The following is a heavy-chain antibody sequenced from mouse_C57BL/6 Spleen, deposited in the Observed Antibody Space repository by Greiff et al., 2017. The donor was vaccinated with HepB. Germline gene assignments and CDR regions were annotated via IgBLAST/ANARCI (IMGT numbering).Heavy chain of an antibody. CDR1: GYTFTDYY. CDR3: ARGVGSRDWYFDV. V-gene: IGHV1-76*01. D-gene: IGHD1-1*01. J-gene: IGHJ1*03. CDR2: IYPGSGNT. Sequence: VQLQQSGAELVRPGASVKLSCKASGYTFTDYYINWVKQRPGQGLEWIARIYPGSGNTYYNEKFKGKATLTAEKSSSTAYMQLSSLKSEDSAVYFCARGVGSRDWYFDVWGTGTTVTVSS.